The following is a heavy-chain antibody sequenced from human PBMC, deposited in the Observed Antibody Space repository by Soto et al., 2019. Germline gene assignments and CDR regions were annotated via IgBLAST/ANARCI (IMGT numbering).Heavy chain of an antibody. CDR2: LSYDGNKK. Sequence: QEQLVESGGGVVQPGRSLRLSCVASGFTFSNYGMHWVRQAPGKGLEWVAGLSYDGNKKYHTDSVKGRFTISRDNSKNTLYLEMNSLRVEDTSVYYCANGLESNYYGNSPLHPHFHMWGQGTMVTVSS. J-gene: IGHJ3*02. CDR3: ANGLESNYYGNSPLHPHFHM. CDR1: GFTFSNYG. V-gene: IGHV3-30*18. D-gene: IGHD3-10*01.